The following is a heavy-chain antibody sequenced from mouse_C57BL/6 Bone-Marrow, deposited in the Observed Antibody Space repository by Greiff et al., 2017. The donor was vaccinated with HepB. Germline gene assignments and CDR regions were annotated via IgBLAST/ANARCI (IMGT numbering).Heavy chain of an antibody. Sequence: QVQLQQPGAELVKPGASVKLSCKASGYTFTSYWMQWVKQRPGQGLEWIGEIDPSDSYTNYNQKFKGKATLTVDTSSSTAYMQLSSLTSEDSAVYYCAHITHWGQGTSVTVSS. J-gene: IGHJ4*01. CDR2: IDPSDSYT. CDR3: AHITH. CDR1: GYTFTSYW. V-gene: IGHV1-50*01. D-gene: IGHD1-1*01.